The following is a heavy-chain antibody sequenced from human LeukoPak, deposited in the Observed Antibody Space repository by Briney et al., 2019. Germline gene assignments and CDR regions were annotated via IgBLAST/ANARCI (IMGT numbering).Heavy chain of an antibody. V-gene: IGHV3-9*03. J-gene: IGHJ4*02. CDR3: AKDRYSSGPNSNFDY. D-gene: IGHD6-19*01. Sequence: GRSLRLSCAASGFTFDDYAMHWVRQAPGKGLEWVSGISWNSGSIGYADSVKGRFTISRDNAKNSLYLQMNSLRAEDMALYYCAKDRYSSGPNSNFDYWGQGTLVTVSS. CDR2: ISWNSGSI. CDR1: GFTFDDYA.